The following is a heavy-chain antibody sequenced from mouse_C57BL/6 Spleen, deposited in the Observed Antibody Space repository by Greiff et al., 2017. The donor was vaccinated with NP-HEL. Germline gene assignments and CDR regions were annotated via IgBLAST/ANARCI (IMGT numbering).Heavy chain of an antibody. D-gene: IGHD2-10*02. J-gene: IGHJ4*01. CDR2: IYPGDGDT. CDR3: ARQVYGNLYAMDY. CDR1: GYAFSSSW. V-gene: IGHV1-82*01. Sequence: VQLQQSGPELVKPGASVKISCKASGYAFSSSWMNWVKQRPGKGLEWIGRIYPGDGDTNYNGKFKGKATLTADKSSSTAYMQLSSLTSEDSAVYFCARQVYGNLYAMDYWGQGTSVTVAS.